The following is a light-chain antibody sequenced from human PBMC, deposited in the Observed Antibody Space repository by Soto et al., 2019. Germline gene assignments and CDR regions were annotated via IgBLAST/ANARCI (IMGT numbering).Light chain of an antibody. Sequence: QSALTQPASVSGSPGQSITISCSGTSSDVGGYKYVSWYQHRPGKAPRLMIYEVRNRLSGVSNRFSGSKSGNTASLTISGLQSEDEADYYCTSYTPTGALVFGSGTQLTVL. CDR3: TSYTPTGALV. J-gene: IGLJ6*01. CDR1: SSDVGGYKY. CDR2: EVR. V-gene: IGLV2-14*01.